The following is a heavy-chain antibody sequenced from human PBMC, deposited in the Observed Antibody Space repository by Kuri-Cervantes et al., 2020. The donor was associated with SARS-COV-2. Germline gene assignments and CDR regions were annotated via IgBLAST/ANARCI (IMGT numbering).Heavy chain of an antibody. CDR3: ASETYWRFDL. V-gene: IGHV3-11*05. J-gene: IGHJ2*01. Sequence: GESLKISCAASGFTFSDYYMSWIRQAPGKGLEWVSYISSSSSYTNYADSVKGRFTISRDNAKNSLYLQMDSLRVEDTAVYFCASETYWRFDLWGRGTLVTVSS. CDR2: ISSSSSYT. CDR1: GFTFSDYY.